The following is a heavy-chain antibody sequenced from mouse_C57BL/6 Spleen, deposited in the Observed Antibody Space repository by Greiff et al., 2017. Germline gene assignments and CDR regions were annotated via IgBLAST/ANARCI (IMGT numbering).Heavy chain of an antibody. CDR2: ISRGGSYT. V-gene: IGHV5-6*01. Sequence: EVQGVESGGDLVKPGGSLKLSCAASGFTFSSYGMSWVRQTPDKSLEWVATISRGGSYTYYPDSVKGRFTFSIDNAKNTLYLQMSSLKSEDTAMYYCARPHYYGSSPYYYAMDYWGQGTSVTVSS. J-gene: IGHJ4*01. CDR1: GFTFSSYG. CDR3: ARPHYYGSSPYYYAMDY. D-gene: IGHD1-1*01.